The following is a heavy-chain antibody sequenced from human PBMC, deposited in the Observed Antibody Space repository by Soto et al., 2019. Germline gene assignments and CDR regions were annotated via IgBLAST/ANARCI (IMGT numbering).Heavy chain of an antibody. CDR2: ISYDGSNK. J-gene: IGHJ4*02. Sequence: GGSLRLSCAASGFTFSSYAMHWVRQAPGKGLEWVAVISYDGSNKYYADSVKGRLTISRDNSKNTLYLQMNSLRAEDTAVYYCAREPSIAEFDYWGQGTLVTVSS. CDR3: AREPSIAEFDY. CDR1: GFTFSSYA. V-gene: IGHV3-30-3*01. D-gene: IGHD6-6*01.